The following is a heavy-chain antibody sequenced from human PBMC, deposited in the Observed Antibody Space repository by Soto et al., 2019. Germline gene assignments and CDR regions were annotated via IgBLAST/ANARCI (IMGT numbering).Heavy chain of an antibody. CDR3: ARGGSCSSANWGGLFHH. CDR2: INAGNGNT. J-gene: IGHJ1*01. Sequence: QVQLVQSGAEVKKPGASVKVSCKASGYTFTSYAMHWVRQAPGQRLEWMGWINAGNGNTKYSQKFQGRVTVTRDTSVSTAYRELSSLRSEDTAVYYCARGGSCSSANWGGLFHHWGHGTLVTVSS. CDR1: GYTFTSYA. D-gene: IGHD2-2*01. V-gene: IGHV1-3*01.